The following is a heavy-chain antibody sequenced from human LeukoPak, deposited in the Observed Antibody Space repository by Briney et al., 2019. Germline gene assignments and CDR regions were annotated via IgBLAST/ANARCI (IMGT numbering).Heavy chain of an antibody. V-gene: IGHV3-11*01. J-gene: IGHJ4*02. CDR3: ARSIYTTVTSWYYFDF. CDR2: ISSGCTTI. CDR1: GFTFSDYY. Sequence: GGSLRLSCAASGFTFSDYYMSWIRQAPGKGLEWVSYISSGCTTIDYADSVKGRFTISRDNAKNSLYLQMNSLRAEDTAVYYCARSIYTTVTSWYYFDFWGQGTLVTVSS. D-gene: IGHD4-17*01.